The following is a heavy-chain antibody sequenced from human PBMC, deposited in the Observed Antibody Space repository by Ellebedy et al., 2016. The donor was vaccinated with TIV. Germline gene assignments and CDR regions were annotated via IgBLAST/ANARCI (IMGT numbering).Heavy chain of an antibody. CDR3: ARVGYYERGSDY. D-gene: IGHD3-22*01. CDR1: GYTFTSYG. CDR2: ISAYNGDT. J-gene: IGHJ4*02. Sequence: AASVTVSCKASGYTFTSYGISWVRQAPGQGLEWMGWISAYNGDTNYAQKFQGRVTMTTDTSTSTAYMELRSLRSDDTAVYYCARVGYYERGSDYWGQGTLVTVSS. V-gene: IGHV1-18*04.